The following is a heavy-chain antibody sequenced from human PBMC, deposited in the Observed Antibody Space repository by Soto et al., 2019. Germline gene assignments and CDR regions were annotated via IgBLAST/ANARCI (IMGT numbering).Heavy chain of an antibody. Sequence: GSLRLSCTASVFSFSSYAMSWVRQAPVKGLEWVSGISHIGGITYYADSVKGRFTISRDNSENTLSVQMNSLTADDTAIYYCAKTHTNRHPRSDNSVWGQGALVTVSS. D-gene: IGHD1-1*01. CDR2: ISHIGGIT. CDR1: VFSFSSYA. CDR3: AKTHTNRHPRSDNSV. V-gene: IGHV3-23*01. J-gene: IGHJ4*02.